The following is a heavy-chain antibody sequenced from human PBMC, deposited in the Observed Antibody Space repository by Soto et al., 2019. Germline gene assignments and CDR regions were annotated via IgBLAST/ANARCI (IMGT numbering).Heavy chain of an antibody. CDR3: GAGTD. V-gene: IGHV3-15*01. CDR2: VKTKAEGGTI. J-gene: IGHJ4*02. CDR1: GFTFSNAW. Sequence: ESGGGLVKPGGSLGLSCAASGFTFSNAWLTWVRQAPGKGLEWVGCVKTKAEGGTIDYAAPVKGRFTISRDDSKNTLYLQMNSLRTEDTAVYYCGAGTDWGQGTLVTVSS.